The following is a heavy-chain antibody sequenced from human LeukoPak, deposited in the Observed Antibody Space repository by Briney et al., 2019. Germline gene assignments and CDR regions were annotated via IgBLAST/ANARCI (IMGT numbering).Heavy chain of an antibody. CDR1: GYTFTSYD. J-gene: IGHJ6*02. D-gene: IGHD3-10*01. V-gene: IGHV1-8*01. CDR3: ARAGILWFGELSLYGMDV. Sequence: ASVKVSCKASGYTFTSYDINWVRQATGQGLEWMGWMNPNSGNTGYAQKFQGRVTMTRNTSISTAYMELSSLRSEDTAVYYCARAGILWFGELSLYGMDVWGQGTTVTVSS. CDR2: MNPNSGNT.